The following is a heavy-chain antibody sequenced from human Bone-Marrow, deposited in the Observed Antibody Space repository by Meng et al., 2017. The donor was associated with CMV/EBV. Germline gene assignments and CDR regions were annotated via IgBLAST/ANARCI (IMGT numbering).Heavy chain of an antibody. CDR2: MNPNSGNT. Sequence: ASVKVSCKASGYTFTSYDINWVRQATGQGLEWMGWMNPNSGNTGYAQKFQGRVTITTDESTSTAYMELSSLRSEDTAVYYCAREGSYYDFWSGYYPVYYYYGMDVWGPGPTVTVYS. V-gene: IGHV1-8*01. J-gene: IGHJ6*01. CDR3: AREGSYYDFWSGYYPVYYYYGMDV. D-gene: IGHD3-3*01. CDR1: GYTFTSYD.